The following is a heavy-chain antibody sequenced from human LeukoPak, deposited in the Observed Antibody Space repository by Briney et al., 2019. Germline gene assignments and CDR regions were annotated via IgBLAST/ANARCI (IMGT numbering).Heavy chain of an antibody. CDR2: IWYDGSNK. V-gene: IGHV3-33*01. J-gene: IGHJ6*02. D-gene: IGHD4-4*01. CDR1: GFTSSSYG. Sequence: GGSLRLSCAASGFTSSSYGMHWVRQAPGKGLEWVAVIWYDGSNKYYADSVKGRFTISRDNSKNTLYLQMNSLRAEDTAVYYCARDLSKSYHYYYGMDVWGQGTTVTVFS. CDR3: ARDLSKSYHYYYGMDV.